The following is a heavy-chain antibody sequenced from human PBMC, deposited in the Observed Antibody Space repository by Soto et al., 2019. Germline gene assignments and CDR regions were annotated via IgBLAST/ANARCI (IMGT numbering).Heavy chain of an antibody. Sequence: PSETLSLTCTVSGGSISSYYWSWIRQPPGKGLEWIGYIYYSGSTNYNPSLKSRVTISVDTSKKQFSLKLSSVTAADTAVYYCARHVASSGWTLDYWGQGTLVTVSS. CDR1: GGSISSYY. J-gene: IGHJ4*02. V-gene: IGHV4-59*08. CDR2: IYYSGST. D-gene: IGHD6-19*01. CDR3: ARHVASSGWTLDY.